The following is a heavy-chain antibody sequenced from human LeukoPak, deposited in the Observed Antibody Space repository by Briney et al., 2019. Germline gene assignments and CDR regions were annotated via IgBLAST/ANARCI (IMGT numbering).Heavy chain of an antibody. CDR3: ARSLAVASDY. CDR2: ISAYNGNT. J-gene: IGHJ4*02. V-gene: IGHV1-18*01. Sequence: ASVKVSCKASGGTFSSYAISWVRQAPGQGLEWMGWISAYNGNTNYAQKLQGRVTMTTDTSTSTAYMELRSLRSDDTAVYYCARSLAVASDYWGQGTLVTVSS. D-gene: IGHD6-19*01. CDR1: GGTFSSYA.